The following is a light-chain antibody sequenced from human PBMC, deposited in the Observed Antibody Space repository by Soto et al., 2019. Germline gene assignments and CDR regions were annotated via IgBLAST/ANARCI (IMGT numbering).Light chain of an antibody. CDR2: EVS. J-gene: IGLJ2*01. CDR3: SSYTTSSTVV. CDR1: SSDVGAYGY. Sequence: QSALTHPASVSGSPGQSITISCTGTSSDVGAYGYVSWYQQHPGKAPKLMIYEVSYRPSGVSNRFSGSKSGNAASLTISGLQDEDEADYYCSSYTTSSTVVFGGGTKLTVL. V-gene: IGLV2-14*01.